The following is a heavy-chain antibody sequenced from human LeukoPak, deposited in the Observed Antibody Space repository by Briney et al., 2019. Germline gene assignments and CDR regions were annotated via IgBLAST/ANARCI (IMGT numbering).Heavy chain of an antibody. CDR3: APFGHSSSWYTYYFDY. CDR2: ISSSSSYI. CDR1: GFTFSSYS. V-gene: IGHV3-21*01. J-gene: IGHJ4*02. Sequence: PGGSLRLSCAASGFTFSSYSMNWVRQAPGKGLEWVSSISSSSSYIYYADSVKGRFTISRDNAKNSLYPQMNSLRAEDTAVYYCAPFGHSSSWYTYYFDYWGQGTLVTVSS. D-gene: IGHD6-13*01.